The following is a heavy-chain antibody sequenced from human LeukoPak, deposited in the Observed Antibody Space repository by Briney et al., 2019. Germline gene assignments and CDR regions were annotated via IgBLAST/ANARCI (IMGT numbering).Heavy chain of an antibody. CDR3: ARDDRHIVVVPAANDY. V-gene: IGHV3-7*01. CDR1: GFTFSSYW. D-gene: IGHD2-2*01. CDR2: IKQDGSEK. Sequence: GSLRLSCAASGFTFSSYWMSWVRQAPGKGLEWVANIKQDGSEKYYVDSVKGRFTISRDNAKNSLYLQMNSLRAEDTAVYYCARDDRHIVVVPAANDYWGQGTLVTVSS. J-gene: IGHJ4*02.